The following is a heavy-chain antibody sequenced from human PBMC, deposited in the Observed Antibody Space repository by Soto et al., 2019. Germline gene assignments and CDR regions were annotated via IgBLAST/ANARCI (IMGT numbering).Heavy chain of an antibody. J-gene: IGHJ4*02. Sequence: GESLTISCSASGFTFIIYAMHWVRQTPGKGLEWVAVILYDGSDKYYADSVKGRFTISRDNSKNTLYLQMNSLTAEGTTIYYCARARGYTYDLDYWGQGTLVTVSS. V-gene: IGHV3-30-3*01. CDR2: ILYDGSDK. CDR3: ARARGYTYDLDY. D-gene: IGHD5-18*01. CDR1: GFTFIIYA.